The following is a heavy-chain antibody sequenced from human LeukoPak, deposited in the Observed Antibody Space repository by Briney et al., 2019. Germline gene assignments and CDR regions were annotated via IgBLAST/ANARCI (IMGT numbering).Heavy chain of an antibody. J-gene: IGHJ4*02. CDR2: IWYDGSNK. Sequence: GRSLRLSCAASGFTFSSYGTHWVRQAPGKGLEWVAVIWYDGSNKYYADSVKGRFTISRDNSKNTLYLQMNSLRAEDTAVYYCARGRGDDFWSGYYRGAPDYWGQGTLVTVSS. CDR1: GFTFSSYG. V-gene: IGHV3-33*01. CDR3: ARGRGDDFWSGYYRGAPDY. D-gene: IGHD3-3*01.